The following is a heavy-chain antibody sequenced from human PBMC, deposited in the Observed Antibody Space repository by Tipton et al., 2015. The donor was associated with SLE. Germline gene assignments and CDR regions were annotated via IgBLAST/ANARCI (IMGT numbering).Heavy chain of an antibody. D-gene: IGHD1-26*01. CDR2: IYSGGST. Sequence: SLRLSCAASGFTFSSYAMSWVRQAPGKGLEWVSVIYSGGSTYYADSVKGRFTISRDNSKNTLYLQMNSLRAEDTAVYYCAKARLDAVYSGSSGYFDYWGQGTLVTVAS. CDR3: AKARLDAVYSGSSGYFDY. V-gene: IGHV3-23*03. J-gene: IGHJ4*01. CDR1: GFTFSSYA.